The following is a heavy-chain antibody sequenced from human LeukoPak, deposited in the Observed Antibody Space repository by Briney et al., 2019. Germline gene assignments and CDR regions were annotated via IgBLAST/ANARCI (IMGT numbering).Heavy chain of an antibody. V-gene: IGHV4-34*01. D-gene: IGHD3-16*01. CDR1: GGSFSGYY. J-gene: IGHJ4*02. CDR3: ARWGHY. Sequence: PSETLSLTCAVYGGSFSGYYWSWIRQPPGKGLEWIGEINPSGSTNYNPSLKSRVTISVDTSKNQFSLRLSSVTAADTAVYYCARWGHYWGQGTLVTVSS. CDR2: INPSGST.